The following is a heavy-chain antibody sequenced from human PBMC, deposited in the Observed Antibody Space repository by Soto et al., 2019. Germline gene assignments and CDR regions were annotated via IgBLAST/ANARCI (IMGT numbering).Heavy chain of an antibody. J-gene: IGHJ3*02. CDR3: ARARPASGPAYAFDI. Sequence: EVQLVESGGALVQPGGSLRLSCAASGFTFSAYSMNWVRQAPGKGLAWVSFIGSTGSVTHYADSVMGRSTISRDHARNSLDLQMNSLRAEDTAVYHCARARPASGPAYAFDIWGQGTMVTVSS. CDR1: GFTFSAYS. D-gene: IGHD2-2*01. V-gene: IGHV3-48*04. CDR2: IGSTGSVT.